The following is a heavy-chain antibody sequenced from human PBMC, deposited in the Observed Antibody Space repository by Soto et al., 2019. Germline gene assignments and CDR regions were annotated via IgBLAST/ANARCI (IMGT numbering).Heavy chain of an antibody. D-gene: IGHD6-6*01. CDR1: GFTFSSYA. J-gene: IGHJ6*02. CDR2: ISYDGSNK. Sequence: QVQLVESGGGVVQPGRSLRLSCAASGFTFSSYAMHWVRQAPGKGLEWVAVISYDGSNKYYADSVKGRFTISRDNAKNTLYLQMNSLRAEDTAVYYWAGSYYYYYGMDVWGQGTTVTVSS. V-gene: IGHV3-30*14. CDR3: AGSYYYYYGMDV.